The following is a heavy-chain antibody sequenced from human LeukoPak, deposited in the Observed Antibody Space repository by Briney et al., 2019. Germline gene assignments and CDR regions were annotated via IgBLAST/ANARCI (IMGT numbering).Heavy chain of an antibody. J-gene: IGHJ1*01. Sequence: GGSLRLSCAVSGFTFSTYGMSWVRQTPGKGLEWVSSISSSGTYIYHADSVKGQFTISRDNAKNSLYLHMNSLRAEDTAVYYCAKEDSSGLVTLGTFQRWGQGTLVTVSS. D-gene: IGHD6-19*01. CDR3: AKEDSSGLVTLGTFQR. V-gene: IGHV3-21*06. CDR2: ISSSGTYI. CDR1: GFTFSTYG.